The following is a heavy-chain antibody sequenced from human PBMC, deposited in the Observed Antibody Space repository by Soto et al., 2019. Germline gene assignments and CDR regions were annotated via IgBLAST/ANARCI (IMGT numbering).Heavy chain of an antibody. CDR2: ISAGGCST. Sequence: PGGSLRLSCAASGFTFSTYAMSWVRQAPGKGLEWASAISAGGCSTYYADSVKGRFTISRDNFINTLYLQMNSLRTEDTAVYYCAHPRGYGVFYAYDIWGQGAMVTVSS. V-gene: IGHV3-23*01. J-gene: IGHJ3*02. CDR1: GFTFSTYA. D-gene: IGHD4-17*01. CDR3: AHPRGYGVFYAYDI.